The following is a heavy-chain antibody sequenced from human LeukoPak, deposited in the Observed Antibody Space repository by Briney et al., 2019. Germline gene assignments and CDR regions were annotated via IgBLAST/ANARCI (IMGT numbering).Heavy chain of an antibody. V-gene: IGHV1-18*01. J-gene: IGHJ4*02. CDR3: ERDGQGEDIVVVPAAKPLGY. Sequence: ASVKISCKASGYTFTSYGISWVRQAPGQGLEWMGWISAYNGNTNYAQKLQGRVTMTTDTSTSTAYMELRSLRSDDTAVYYCERDGQGEDIVVVPAAKPLGYWGQGTLVTVSS. D-gene: IGHD2-2*01. CDR2: ISAYNGNT. CDR1: GYTFTSYG.